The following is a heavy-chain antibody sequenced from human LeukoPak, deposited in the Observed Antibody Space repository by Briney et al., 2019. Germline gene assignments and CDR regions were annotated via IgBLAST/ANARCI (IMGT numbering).Heavy chain of an antibody. Sequence: GRSLRLSCAASGFTFSSYAMHWVRQAPGKGLEWVAVISYDGSNKYYADSVKGRFTISRDNSKNTLYLQMNSLRAEDTAVYYCAKDLGWIHFAYWGQGTLVTVSS. V-gene: IGHV3-30*04. D-gene: IGHD5-18*01. J-gene: IGHJ4*02. CDR2: ISYDGSNK. CDR3: AKDLGWIHFAY. CDR1: GFTFSSYA.